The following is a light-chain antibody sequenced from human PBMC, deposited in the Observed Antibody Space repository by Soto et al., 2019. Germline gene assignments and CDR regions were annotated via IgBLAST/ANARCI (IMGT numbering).Light chain of an antibody. V-gene: IGKV3-20*01. Sequence: EIVLTQSPGTLSLSPGERATLSCRASQSVSSYYLAWYQQKPGQAPRLLIYGASDRATGIPDRFSGSGSGTDFTLTISRLEPEDFAVYYCQHYSSSPLYTFGQGTKLEIK. CDR2: GAS. CDR1: QSVSSYY. CDR3: QHYSSSPLYT. J-gene: IGKJ2*01.